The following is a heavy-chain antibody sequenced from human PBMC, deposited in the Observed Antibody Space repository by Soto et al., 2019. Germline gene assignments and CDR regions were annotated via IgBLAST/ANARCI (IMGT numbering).Heavy chain of an antibody. J-gene: IGHJ3*02. CDR2: ISIDGSRK. Sequence: DLAESGGGVVQPGRSLRLSRVASGFSFSSSDMHWVRQAPGKGLEWVAHISIDGSRKYYADSVKGRISVSRENSKNTLYLQINSLRPEEAALYYCTRGPTHGAFDIWGQGTMVTVSS. CDR1: GFSFSSSD. CDR3: TRGPTHGAFDI. V-gene: IGHV3-30*03.